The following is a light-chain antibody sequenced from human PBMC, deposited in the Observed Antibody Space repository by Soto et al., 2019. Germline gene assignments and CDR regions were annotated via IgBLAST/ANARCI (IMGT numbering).Light chain of an antibody. CDR3: RSDAGINNLV. CDR1: SSDLGGYNY. V-gene: IGLV2-8*01. Sequence: QSALTQPPSASGSPGQSVTISCTGTSSDLGGYNYVSWYQQHPGKAPNVMIYEVTKRPSGVPDRFSGSKCGTTASLTVSGLQAEDEAYYYVRSDAGINNLVFGGGTKLTVL. J-gene: IGLJ2*01. CDR2: EVT.